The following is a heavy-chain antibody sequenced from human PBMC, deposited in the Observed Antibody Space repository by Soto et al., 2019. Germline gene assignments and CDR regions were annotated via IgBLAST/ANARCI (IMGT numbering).Heavy chain of an antibody. Sequence: QVQLVESGGGLVKPGGSLRLSCAASGFTFSDYYMTWIRQAPGKGLEWISYINGRSNNMQYADSVRGRFTVSRDNAKNSLYLQMNSLRAEDTAVFYCARASGDGYNHYDFWGQGTLVTVSS. V-gene: IGHV3-11*01. J-gene: IGHJ4*02. CDR3: ARASGDGYNHYDF. CDR1: GFTFSDYY. D-gene: IGHD4-4*01. CDR2: INGRSNNM.